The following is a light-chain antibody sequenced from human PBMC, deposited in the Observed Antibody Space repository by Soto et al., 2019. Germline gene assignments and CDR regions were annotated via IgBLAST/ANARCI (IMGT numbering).Light chain of an antibody. V-gene: IGKV3-15*01. CDR2: GAS. CDR1: QSVSSN. Sequence: EIVMTQSPATLSVSPGERATGSCRASQSVSSNLAWYQQKPGQAPRLLIYGASTRATGIPVRFSGSGSGTEFTLTISSLQSEDFAVYYCQQYHNWPPHTFGQGTKLEIK. J-gene: IGKJ2*01. CDR3: QQYHNWPPHT.